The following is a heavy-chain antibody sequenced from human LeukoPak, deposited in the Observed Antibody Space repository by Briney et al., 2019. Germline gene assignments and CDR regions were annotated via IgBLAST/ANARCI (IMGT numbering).Heavy chain of an antibody. CDR1: GGSISSSSYY. J-gene: IGHJ6*03. Sequence: PSETLSLTCTVSGGSISSSSYYWGWLRQPPGEGLEWIGSIYYSGSTYYNPSLKSRVTISVDTSKNQFSLKLSSVTAADTAIYYCGRGEYYYYYYYMDVWGKGTTVTVSS. CDR3: GRGEYYYYYYYMDV. D-gene: IGHD2/OR15-2a*01. CDR2: IYYSGST. V-gene: IGHV4-39*01.